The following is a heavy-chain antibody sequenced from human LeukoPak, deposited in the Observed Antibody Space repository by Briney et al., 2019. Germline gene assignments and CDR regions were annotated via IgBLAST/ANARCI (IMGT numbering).Heavy chain of an antibody. CDR3: ASRHCSGENCYAGPLDF. CDR1: GFTFSSYL. J-gene: IGHJ4*02. Sequence: GGSLRLSCAASGFTFSSYLMSWVRQAPGKGLEWVSVSYSGGSTYYEDSVKGRFTVSSDVSKNTLYLQMNNLRGEDTAVYYCASRHCSGENCYAGPLDFWGQGIQVTVSS. V-gene: IGHV3-53*01. D-gene: IGHD2-8*02. CDR2: SYSGGST.